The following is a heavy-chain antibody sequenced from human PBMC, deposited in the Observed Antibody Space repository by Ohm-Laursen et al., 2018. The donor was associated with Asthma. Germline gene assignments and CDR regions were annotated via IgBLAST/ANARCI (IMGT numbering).Heavy chain of an antibody. V-gene: IGHV3-30-3*01. D-gene: IGHD3-3*01. J-gene: IGHJ4*02. CDR2: GGSYYDGGLK. Sequence: SLRLSCAASGFTFRSYAMHWVRQAPGKGLEWVAVGGSYYDGGLKYYADTVNGRFTVSRDDSKNTLYLQMNSLRPDDTAVYYCARDVMEWYLPAFDFWGRGTLVTVSS. CDR3: ARDVMEWYLPAFDF. CDR1: GFTFRSYA.